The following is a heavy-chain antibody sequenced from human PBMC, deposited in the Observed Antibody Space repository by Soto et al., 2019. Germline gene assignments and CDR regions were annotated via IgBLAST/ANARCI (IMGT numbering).Heavy chain of an antibody. CDR2: INHSGST. V-gene: IGHV4-34*01. Sequence: TSETLSLTCAVYGGSFSGYYWSWIRQPPGKGLEWIGEINHSGSTNYNPSLKSRVTISVDTSKNQFSLKLSSVTAADTAVYYCARGGGIAARRDGNWFDPWGQGTLVTVSS. J-gene: IGHJ5*02. CDR3: ARGGGIAARRDGNWFDP. D-gene: IGHD6-6*01. CDR1: GGSFSGYY.